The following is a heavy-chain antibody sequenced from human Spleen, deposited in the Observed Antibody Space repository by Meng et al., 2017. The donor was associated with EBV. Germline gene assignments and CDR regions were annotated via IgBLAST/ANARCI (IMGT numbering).Heavy chain of an antibody. J-gene: IGHJ5*02. CDR2: IYHSGDT. Sequence: VHLWVSLPRSFKPSATLSLASPAPRPSISISNWVNWVRQPPCKWLEWFEVIYHSGDTNFNPSLKSRVTMSVDKSRNQFSLRLSSVTAADTAVYYCARPYCSGGSCYGWFDPWGQGTLVTVSS. V-gene: IGHV4-4*02. CDR3: ARPYCSGGSCYGWFDP. D-gene: IGHD2-15*01. CDR1: RPSISISNW.